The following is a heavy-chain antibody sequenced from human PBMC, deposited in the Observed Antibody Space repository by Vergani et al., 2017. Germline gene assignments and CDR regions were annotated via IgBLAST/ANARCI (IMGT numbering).Heavy chain of an antibody. Sequence: QVQLVESGGDVVQPGKSLRLSCAASGFSFRSYGMHWVRQAPGKGLEWVAVISYDGTQKYYADSVKGRFTISRDNSKSTLYLQMNSLRTEDTAVYYCATKSCGTPGCQIGYFREWGQGTLVTVSS. CDR2: ISYDGTQK. CDR3: ATKSCGTPGCQIGYFRE. CDR1: GFSFRSYG. D-gene: IGHD1-1*01. J-gene: IGHJ1*01. V-gene: IGHV3-30*03.